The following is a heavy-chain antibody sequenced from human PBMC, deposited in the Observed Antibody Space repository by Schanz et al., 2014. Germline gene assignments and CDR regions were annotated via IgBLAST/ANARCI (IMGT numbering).Heavy chain of an antibody. D-gene: IGHD2-15*01. V-gene: IGHV3-30-3*01. CDR3: ARDRGYCSGGSCLTFDY. CDR2: ISYDGSNK. Sequence: QVQLVESGGGVVQSGRSLRLSCAAYGFTLSSYAMHWVRQAPGKGLEWVAVISYDGSNKYYADSVKGRFTISRDDSKNTLYLQMNTLRAEDTAVYYCARDRGYCSGGSCLTFDYWGQGTLXTVSS. CDR1: GFTLSSYA. J-gene: IGHJ4*02.